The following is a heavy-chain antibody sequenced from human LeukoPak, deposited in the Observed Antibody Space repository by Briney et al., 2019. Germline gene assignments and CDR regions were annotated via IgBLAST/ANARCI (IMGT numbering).Heavy chain of an antibody. CDR3: ARESREMATLIDY. CDR2: IHSDGSST. CDR1: GFTFSNFW. J-gene: IGHJ4*02. V-gene: IGHV3-74*01. D-gene: IGHD5-24*01. Sequence: GGSLRLSCAASGFTFSNFWMHWVRQAPGKGLVWVSRIHSDGSSTSYADSVKGRFTISRDDAKNTLCLQMNSLRAEDTVVYYCARESREMATLIDYWGQGTLVTVSS.